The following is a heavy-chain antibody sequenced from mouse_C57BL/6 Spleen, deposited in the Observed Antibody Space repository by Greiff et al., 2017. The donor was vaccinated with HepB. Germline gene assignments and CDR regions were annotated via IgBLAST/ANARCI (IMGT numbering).Heavy chain of an antibody. J-gene: IGHJ1*03. D-gene: IGHD1-1*01. CDR1: GYTFTEYT. Sequence: QVQLKESGAELVKPGASVKLSCKASGYTFTEYTIHWVKQRSGQGLEWIGWFYPGSGSIKYNEKFKDKATLTADKSSSTVYMELSRLTSEDSAVYFCARHERGYGSTYWYFDVWGTGTTVTVSS. CDR3: ARHERGYGSTYWYFDV. V-gene: IGHV1-62-2*01. CDR2: FYPGSGSI.